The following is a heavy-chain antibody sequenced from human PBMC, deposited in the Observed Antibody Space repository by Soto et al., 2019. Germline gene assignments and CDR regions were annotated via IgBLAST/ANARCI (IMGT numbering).Heavy chain of an antibody. V-gene: IGHV4-34*01. CDR2: INHSGST. CDR1: GGSFSGYY. Sequence: QVQLQQWGAGLLKPSETLSLTCAVYGGSFSGYYWSWIRQPPGKGLEWIGEINHSGSTNYNPSLKGRVIIXXDXSXNQFSLKLSSVTAADPAVYYCARGAKGYSSGWYYGYWGQGTLVTVSS. J-gene: IGHJ4*02. CDR3: ARGAKGYSSGWYYGY. D-gene: IGHD6-19*01.